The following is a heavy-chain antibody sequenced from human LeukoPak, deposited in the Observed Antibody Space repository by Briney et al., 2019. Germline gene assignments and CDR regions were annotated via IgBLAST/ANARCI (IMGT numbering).Heavy chain of an antibody. CDR1: GFTFSSYA. D-gene: IGHD3-16*02. CDR3: ARGIDYVWGSYRYMFDY. J-gene: IGHJ4*02. CDR2: ISSSSSYI. V-gene: IGHV3-21*01. Sequence: PGGSLRLSCAASGFTFSSYAMSWVRQAPGKGLEWVSSISSSSSYIYYADSVKGRFTISRDNAKNSLYLQMNSLRAEDTAVYYCARGIDYVWGSYRYMFDYWGQGTLVTVSS.